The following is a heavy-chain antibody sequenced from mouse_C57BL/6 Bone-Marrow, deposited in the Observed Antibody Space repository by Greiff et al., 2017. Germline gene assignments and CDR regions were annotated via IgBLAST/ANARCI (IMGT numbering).Heavy chain of an antibody. CDR3: ARGSYCHFAF. J-gene: IGHJ3*01. CDR1: GFTFSSYG. V-gene: IGHV5-6*02. Sequence: DVKLVEPGGDLVKPGGSLKLSCAASGFTFSSYGMSWVRQTPDKRLEWVSTISTGGSYNYYPDNVKGRVNISRDNAKNTLYRQMSSLKSEDAAVCYCARGSYCHFAFWGKGTLVTVSA. CDR2: ISTGGSYN. D-gene: IGHD1-1*01.